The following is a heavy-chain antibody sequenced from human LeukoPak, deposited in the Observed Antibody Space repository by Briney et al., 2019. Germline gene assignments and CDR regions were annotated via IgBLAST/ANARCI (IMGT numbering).Heavy chain of an antibody. D-gene: IGHD5-12*01. V-gene: IGHV3-30*02. J-gene: IGHJ4*02. CDR1: RFVFSDYG. CDR2: VRYDGRNE. CDR3: AKEPGSGYLWVGPMY. Sequence: GGSLRLSCVASRFVFSDYGMHWVRQAPGKGLEWVAFVRYDGRNEYYADSVKGRFTISRDNSKNTLYLQMNSLRVEDTAVYSCAKEPGSGYLWVGPMYWGRGTLVTVSS.